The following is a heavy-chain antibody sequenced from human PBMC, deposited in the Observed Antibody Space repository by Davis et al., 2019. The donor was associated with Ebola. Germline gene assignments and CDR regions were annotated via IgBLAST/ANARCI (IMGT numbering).Heavy chain of an antibody. CDR2: ISSSSSTI. D-gene: IGHD3-10*01. J-gene: IGHJ4*02. CDR3: TTAGGVLWFGELLYTTEYYFDY. CDR1: GFTFSSYS. V-gene: IGHV3-48*01. Sequence: GGSLRLSCAASGFTFSSYSMNWVRQAPGKGLEWVSYISSSSSTIYYADSVKGRFTISRDNAKNSLYLQMNSLKTEDTAVYYCTTAGGVLWFGELLYTTEYYFDYWGQGTLVTVSS.